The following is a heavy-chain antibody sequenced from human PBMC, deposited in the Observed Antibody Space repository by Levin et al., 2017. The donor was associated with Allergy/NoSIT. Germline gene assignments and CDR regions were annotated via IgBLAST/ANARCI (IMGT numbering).Heavy chain of an antibody. Sequence: SQTLSLTCAVYGGSFSGYYWSWIRQPPGKGLEWIGEINHSGSTNYNPSLKSRVTISVDTSKNQFSLKLSSVTAADTAVYYCARDGPNEPTYQLLNKGAPYSSTQGDYYYYYGMDGWGQGTTVTVSS. V-gene: IGHV4-34*01. CDR3: ARDGPNEPTYQLLNKGAPYSSTQGDYYYYYGMDG. CDR2: INHSGST. J-gene: IGHJ6*02. D-gene: IGHD2-2*01. CDR1: GGSFSGYY.